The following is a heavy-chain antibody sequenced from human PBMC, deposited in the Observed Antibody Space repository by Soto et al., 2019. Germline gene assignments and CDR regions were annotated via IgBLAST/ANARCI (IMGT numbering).Heavy chain of an antibody. Sequence: EVQLVESGGGLVKPGGSLRLSCAASGFTFSSYTMSCVRQAPGKGLEWVSSISSSSTYIYYADSVKGRFTISRDNAKNSLYLQMNSLRAEDTAVYYCARDNGEFDPWGQGTLVTVSS. J-gene: IGHJ5*02. D-gene: IGHD3-10*01. V-gene: IGHV3-21*01. CDR2: ISSSSTYI. CDR3: ARDNGEFDP. CDR1: GFTFSSYT.